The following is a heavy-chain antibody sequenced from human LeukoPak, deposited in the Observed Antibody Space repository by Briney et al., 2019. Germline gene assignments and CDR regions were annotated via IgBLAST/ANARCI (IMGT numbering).Heavy chain of an antibody. CDR1: GGSISSYY. CDR3: ARRDARRTAAGIGHFDY. CDR2: IYYSGST. Sequence: SETLSLTCTVSGGSISSYYWSWIRQPPGKGLEWIGYIYYSGSTNYNPSLKSRVTISVDTSKNQFSLKLSSVTAADTAVYYCARRDARRTAAGIGHFDYWGQGTLVTVSS. D-gene: IGHD6-13*01. J-gene: IGHJ4*02. V-gene: IGHV4-59*01.